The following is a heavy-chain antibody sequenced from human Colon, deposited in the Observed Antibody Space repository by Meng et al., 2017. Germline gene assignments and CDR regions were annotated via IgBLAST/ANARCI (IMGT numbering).Heavy chain of an antibody. Sequence: QGPPQEPGPGLVKPSGSLLLTFTVSGDSISSDIWWSWVRQPPGKGLEWIGEVYHRGDTNYNPSLKSRVTISVDTSKNQFSLKLSSVTAADTAVYYCARGPTTYFDYWGQGTLVTVSS. D-gene: IGHD4-17*01. J-gene: IGHJ4*02. CDR1: GDSISSDIW. CDR3: ARGPTTYFDY. V-gene: IGHV4-4*02. CDR2: VYHRGDT.